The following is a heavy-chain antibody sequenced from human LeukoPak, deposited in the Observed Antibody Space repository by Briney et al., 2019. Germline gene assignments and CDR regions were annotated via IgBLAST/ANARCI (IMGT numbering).Heavy chain of an antibody. CDR2: IKQDGGQI. Sequence: GGSLRLSCAASEFTFSSYWMSWVRQAPGKRLEWVANIKQDGGQIYYLESVKGRFTVSRDNAKNSLYLQMNSLRAEDTAVYYCARLGARQMLEYWGQGTLVTVSS. D-gene: IGHD4-17*01. CDR1: EFTFSSYW. V-gene: IGHV3-7*01. CDR3: ARLGARQMLEY. J-gene: IGHJ4*02.